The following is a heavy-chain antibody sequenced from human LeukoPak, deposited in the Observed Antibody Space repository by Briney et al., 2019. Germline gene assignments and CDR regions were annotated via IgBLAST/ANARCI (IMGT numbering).Heavy chain of an antibody. CDR1: GFTFSNAW. D-gene: IGHD5-24*01. J-gene: IGHJ4*02. CDR2: IKSKNDGGTT. CDR3: ARPSPPGDGYNPPDY. V-gene: IGHV3-15*01. Sequence: KPGGSLRLSCGGYGFTFSNAWMSWVRQAPGKGLEWAGRIKSKNDGGTTDYAAPVKGRFTISRDDSKNTVYLQMNNLRTEDTAVYFCARPSPPGDGYNPPDYWGQGTLVTVSS.